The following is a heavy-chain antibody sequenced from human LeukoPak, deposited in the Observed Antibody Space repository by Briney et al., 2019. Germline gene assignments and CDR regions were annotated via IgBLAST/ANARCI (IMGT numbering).Heavy chain of an antibody. CDR1: SGSVSSGFYY. CDR2: ISYSGST. D-gene: IGHD6-13*01. Sequence: PSETLSLTCTVSSGSVSSGFYYWSWIRQPPGKGLEWIGFISYSGSTNYNPSLKSRLTTSVDTSKNQFSLKLSSVTAADTAVYYCARGPAASGTANFDCWGQGALVTVSS. J-gene: IGHJ4*02. V-gene: IGHV4-61*01. CDR3: ARGPAASGTANFDC.